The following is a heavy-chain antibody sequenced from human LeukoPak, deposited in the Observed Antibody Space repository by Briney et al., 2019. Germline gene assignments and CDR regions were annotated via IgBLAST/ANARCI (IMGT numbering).Heavy chain of an antibody. CDR2: INPNSGGT. J-gene: IGHJ6*03. CDR3: ARGIELGLGYYYFYMDV. D-gene: IGHD7-27*01. V-gene: IGHV1-2*02. CDR1: GYTFTGYY. Sequence: ASVTVSCKASGYTFTGYYMHWVRQAPGQGLEGMRWINPNSGGTKHAQNFEGRVTMTRDTYISTAYMELSSLLCDDTAVYYCARGIELGLGYYYFYMDVWGKGTTVTISS.